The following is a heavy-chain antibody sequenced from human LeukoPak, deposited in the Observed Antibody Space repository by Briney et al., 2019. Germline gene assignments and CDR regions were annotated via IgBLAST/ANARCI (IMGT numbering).Heavy chain of an antibody. CDR1: GGSISSYY. J-gene: IGHJ4*02. CDR2: IYYSGST. Sequence: PSETLSLTCTVSGGSISSYYWSWLRQPPGKGLEWIGYIYYSGSTNYNPSLKSRVTISVDTSKNQFSLKLSSVTAADTAVYYCASSYCGGDCYSYFDYWGQGTLVTVSS. CDR3: ASSYCGGDCYSYFDY. V-gene: IGHV4-59*01. D-gene: IGHD2-21*02.